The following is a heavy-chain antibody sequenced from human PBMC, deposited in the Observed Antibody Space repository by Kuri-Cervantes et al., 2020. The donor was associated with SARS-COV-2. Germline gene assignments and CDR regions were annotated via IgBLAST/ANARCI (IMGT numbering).Heavy chain of an antibody. D-gene: IGHD6-13*01. CDR1: GYTFTSNF. J-gene: IGHJ4*02. CDR3: ASGSIAAAGTLPSFDY. CDR2: IIPIFGTA. V-gene: IGHV1-69*05. Sequence: SVKVSCKASGYTFTSNFMHWVRQATGQGLEWMGGIIPIFGTANYAQKFQGRVTITTDESTSTAYMELSSLRSEDTAVYYCASGSIAAAGTLPSFDYWGQGTLVTVSS.